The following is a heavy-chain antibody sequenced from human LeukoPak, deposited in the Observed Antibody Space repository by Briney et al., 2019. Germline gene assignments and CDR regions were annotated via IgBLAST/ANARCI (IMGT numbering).Heavy chain of an antibody. CDR1: GFTFSSYS. CDR2: IPYDRNNK. Sequence: GGSLRLPCAASGFTFSSYSMHWVRQAPGKGLEWVAFIPYDRNNKFYADSVKGRFTISRDNSKNTLYLQMNSLRPDDTAVYYCAKSRSSSNSPLSLDYWGQGTLVTVSS. CDR3: AKSRSSSNSPLSLDY. D-gene: IGHD2-2*01. V-gene: IGHV3-30*02. J-gene: IGHJ4*02.